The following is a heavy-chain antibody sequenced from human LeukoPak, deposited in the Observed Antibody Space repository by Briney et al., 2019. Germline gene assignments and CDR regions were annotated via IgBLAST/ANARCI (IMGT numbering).Heavy chain of an antibody. V-gene: IGHV1-2*02. CDR2: INPNSGGT. J-gene: IGHJ4*02. D-gene: IGHD4-17*01. CDR3: ARDPGSGYGDYLF. CDR1: GNTFTGYY. Sequence: ASVKVSCKSSGNTFTGYYMHSVRQAPGQGLAWMGWINPNSGGTNYAQKFQGRVTMTRDTSISTAYMELSRLRSDDTAVYYCARDPGSGYGDYLFWGQGTLVTVSS.